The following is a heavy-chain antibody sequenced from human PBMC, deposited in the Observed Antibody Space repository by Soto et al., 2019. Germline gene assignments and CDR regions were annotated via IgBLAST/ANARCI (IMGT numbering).Heavy chain of an antibody. Sequence: LRLSCAASGVTFTSYAMTWVRQVPGEGLQWVSSISKSGDSTYYADSVEGRFTTSRDNSKNTLYLQMNSLRAEDTAIYYCAKGSFGFDYWGQGTLVTVSS. V-gene: IGHV3-23*01. CDR1: GVTFTSYA. CDR2: ISKSGDST. D-gene: IGHD3-10*01. J-gene: IGHJ4*02. CDR3: AKGSFGFDY.